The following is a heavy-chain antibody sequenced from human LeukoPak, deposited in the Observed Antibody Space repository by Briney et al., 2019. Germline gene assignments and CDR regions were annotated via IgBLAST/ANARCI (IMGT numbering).Heavy chain of an antibody. V-gene: IGHV3-21*01. Sequence: PGGSLRLSCAASGFTFSINWMTWVRQAPGKGLEWVSSISSSSSYIYYADSVKGRFTISRDNAKNSLYLQMNSLRAEDTAVYYCARDRRYCSSTSCYGYYYYGMDVWGQGTTVTVSS. D-gene: IGHD2-2*01. CDR2: ISSSSSYI. CDR3: ARDRRYCSSTSCYGYYYYGMDV. CDR1: GFTFSINW. J-gene: IGHJ6*02.